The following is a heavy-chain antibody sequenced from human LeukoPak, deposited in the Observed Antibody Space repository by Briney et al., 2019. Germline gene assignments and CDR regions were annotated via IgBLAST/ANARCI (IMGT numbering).Heavy chain of an antibody. D-gene: IGHD4-17*01. Sequence: GGSLRLSCAASGFTFSIYWTHWVRQAPGKGLVWVSRINSDGSSTSYADSGKGRFTISRDNAKNTLFLQMNSLRAEDTAVYYCARAAVTLDYWGQGALVTVSS. CDR1: GFTFSIYW. CDR2: INSDGSST. V-gene: IGHV3-74*01. J-gene: IGHJ4*02. CDR3: ARAAVTLDY.